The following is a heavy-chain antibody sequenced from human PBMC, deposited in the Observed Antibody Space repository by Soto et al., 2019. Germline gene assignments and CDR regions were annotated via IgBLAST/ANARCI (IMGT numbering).Heavy chain of an antibody. V-gene: IGHV3-23*01. CDR2: ISGSGGST. Sequence: GGSLRLSCAASGFTFSSYAMSWVRQAPGKGLEWVSAISGSGGSTYYADSVKGRFTISSDNSKNTLYLQMNSLRAEDTAVYDCAKTPSGFWSGYYKGNAFDIWGQGTMVTVSS. CDR1: GFTFSSYA. D-gene: IGHD3-3*01. J-gene: IGHJ3*02. CDR3: AKTPSGFWSGYYKGNAFDI.